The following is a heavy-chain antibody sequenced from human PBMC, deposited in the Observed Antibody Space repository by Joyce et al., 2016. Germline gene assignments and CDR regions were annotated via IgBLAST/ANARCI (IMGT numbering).Heavy chain of an antibody. D-gene: IGHD6-13*01. CDR3: ARRSGIPAGRRPGAFDM. J-gene: IGHJ3*02. V-gene: IGHV3-30*04. Sequence: QEQLEESGGGVVQPGTSLRLSCTASGSIFSGYALNCVRQAPGKGLGWVAIISYDGPNKFYADSVRGRFTISRDNYKNTLFLQMNSRTIEDAGVYYCARRSGIPAGRRPGAFDMWGQGTVVTVSS. CDR1: GSIFSGYA. CDR2: ISYDGPNK.